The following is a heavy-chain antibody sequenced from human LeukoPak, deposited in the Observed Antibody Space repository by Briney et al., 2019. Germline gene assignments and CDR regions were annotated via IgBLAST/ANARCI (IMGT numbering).Heavy chain of an antibody. CDR1: GGSISSYY. J-gene: IGHJ4*02. D-gene: IGHD6-13*01. V-gene: IGHV4-59*12. Sequence: PSETLSLTCTVSGGSISSYYWSWIRQPPGKGLEWIGYIYYSGSTNYNPSLKSRVTISVDTSKNQFSLKLSSVTAADTAVYYCARVERIAAAGEFDYWGQGTLVTVSS. CDR3: ARVERIAAAGEFDY. CDR2: IYYSGST.